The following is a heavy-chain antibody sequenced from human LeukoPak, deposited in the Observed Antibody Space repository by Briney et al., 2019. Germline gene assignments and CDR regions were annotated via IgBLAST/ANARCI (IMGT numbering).Heavy chain of an antibody. CDR3: ARDRGGSRPYYFDY. J-gene: IGHJ4*02. D-gene: IGHD1-26*01. CDR2: IYTSGST. V-gene: IGHV4-4*07. Sequence: SSETLSLTCTVSGGSISSYYWSWIRQPAGKGLEWIGRIYTSGSTNYNPSLKSRVTMSVDTSKNHFSLKLSSVTAADTAVYYCARDRGGSRPYYFDYWGQGTLVTVSS. CDR1: GGSISSYY.